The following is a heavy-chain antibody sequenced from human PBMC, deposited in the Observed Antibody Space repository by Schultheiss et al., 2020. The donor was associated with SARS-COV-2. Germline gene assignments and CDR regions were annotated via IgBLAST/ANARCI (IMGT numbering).Heavy chain of an antibody. D-gene: IGHD5-12*01. V-gene: IGHV3-74*01. CDR3: ARDSGTTGYDAFDI. J-gene: IGHJ3*02. CDR2: INSDGSST. CDR1: GFTFNSYW. Sequence: GGSLRLSCAASGFTFNSYWMHWVRQAPGKGLVWVSRINSDGSSTTYADSVKGRFTMSRDNAKNSLYLQMNSLRAEDTAVYYCARDSGTTGYDAFDIWGQGTMVTVAS.